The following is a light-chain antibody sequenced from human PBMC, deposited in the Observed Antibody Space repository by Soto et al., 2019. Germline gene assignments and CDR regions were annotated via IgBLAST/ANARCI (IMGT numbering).Light chain of an antibody. Sequence: QSVLTQPPSASGTPGQRVTISCSGSSSNIGRNTVSWYQQLPGMAPKLLIYTNNQRPSGVPDRFSGSKSGTSASLAISGLQSEDEADYYCAAWDDSLNGVVFGGGTKLTVL. CDR2: TNN. CDR3: AAWDDSLNGVV. J-gene: IGLJ2*01. CDR1: SSNIGRNT. V-gene: IGLV1-44*01.